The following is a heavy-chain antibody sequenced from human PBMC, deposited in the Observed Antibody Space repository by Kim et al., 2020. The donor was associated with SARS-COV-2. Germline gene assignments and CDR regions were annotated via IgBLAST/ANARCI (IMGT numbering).Heavy chain of an antibody. CDR2: MSASGPRT. J-gene: IGHJ4*02. CDR3: EASDY. V-gene: IGHV3-23*01. Sequence: MSASGPRTHYADAVQGRFTISRDNYKSTLFLQMNNLRAEDTAIYYCEASDYWGQGSLVTVSS.